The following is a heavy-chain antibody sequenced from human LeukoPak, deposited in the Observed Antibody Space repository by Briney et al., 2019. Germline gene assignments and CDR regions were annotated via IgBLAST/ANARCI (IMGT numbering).Heavy chain of an antibody. CDR1: GFTSSSYS. J-gene: IGHJ6*03. Sequence: GGSLRLSCAASGFTSSSYSMNWVRQSPGKGLEWVSAISGSGGSTYYADSVKGRFTISRDNSKNTLYLQMNSLRAEDTAVYYCAKGSSSGHYYYYYMDVWGKGTTVTVSS. CDR3: AKGSSSGHYYYYYMDV. V-gene: IGHV3-23*01. CDR2: ISGSGGST. D-gene: IGHD6-6*01.